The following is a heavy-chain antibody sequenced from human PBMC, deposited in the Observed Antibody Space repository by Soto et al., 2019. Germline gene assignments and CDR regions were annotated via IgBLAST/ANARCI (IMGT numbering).Heavy chain of an antibody. J-gene: IGHJ4*02. D-gene: IGHD3-9*01. Sequence: GGSLRLSCAASGFTFSSYWMSWVRQAPGKGLEWVANIKQDGSERYYVDSVKGRFTISRDNAKNSLYLQMNSLRAEDTAVYYCARASXYYDILTGYSYYFDYWGQGALVTVSS. CDR3: ARASXYYDILTGYSYYFDY. CDR1: GFTFSSYW. V-gene: IGHV3-7*01. CDR2: IKQDGSER.